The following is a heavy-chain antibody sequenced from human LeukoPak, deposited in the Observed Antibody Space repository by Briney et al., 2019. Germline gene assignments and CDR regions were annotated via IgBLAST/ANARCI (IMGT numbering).Heavy chain of an antibody. CDR2: IIPILGIA. CDR1: GGTFSSYA. J-gene: IGHJ3*02. CDR3: AADSKRGYCSSTSCYSLAFDI. V-gene: IGHV1-69*04. D-gene: IGHD2-2*01. Sequence: ASVKVSCKASGGTFSSYAISWVRQAPGQGLEWMGRIIPILGIANYAQKFQGRVTITADKSTSTAYMELSSLRSEDTAVYYCAADSKRGYCSSTSCYSLAFDIWGQGTMVTVSS.